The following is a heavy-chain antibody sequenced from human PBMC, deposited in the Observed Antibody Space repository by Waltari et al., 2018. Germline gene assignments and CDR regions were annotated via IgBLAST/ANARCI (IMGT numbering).Heavy chain of an antibody. CDR2: IHHSGST. CDR1: CGSFRDYY. Sequence: QVQLQQWGPGVLKPSGNLSPPWPVHCGSFRDYYWSWVRQPPGKGPEWIGEIHHSGSTNYNPSLKSRITISIDTSKNQFSLKLNSVTAADTAVYYCARVQDYVRDYWGQGTLVTVSS. J-gene: IGHJ4*02. D-gene: IGHD3-16*01. CDR3: ARVQDYVRDY. V-gene: IGHV4-34*01.